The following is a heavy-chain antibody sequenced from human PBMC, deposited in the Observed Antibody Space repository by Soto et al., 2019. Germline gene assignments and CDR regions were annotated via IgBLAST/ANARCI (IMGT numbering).Heavy chain of an antibody. CDR1: GGSISSGGYS. D-gene: IGHD3-22*01. V-gene: IGHV4-39*01. CDR3: MLGSGWKDFDY. J-gene: IGHJ4*02. Sequence: PSETLSLTCAVSGGSISSGGYSWSWIRQPPGKGLEWIGSIYYTGSTYYNPSLKSRVTISVDTSKNQFSLKLRSVTAADTAVYYCMLGSGWKDFDYWGQGTLVTVSS. CDR2: IYYTGST.